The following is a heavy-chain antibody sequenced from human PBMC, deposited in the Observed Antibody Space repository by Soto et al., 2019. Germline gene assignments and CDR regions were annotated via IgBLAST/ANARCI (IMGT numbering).Heavy chain of an antibody. V-gene: IGHV3-64*01. D-gene: IGHD5-18*01. CDR3: ARGPGYDFDY. CDR1: GFTFSSYA. Sequence: EVQLVESGGGLVQPGGSLRLSCAASGFTFSSYAMHWVRQAPGKGLEYVSAISSNGGSTYYANSVKGRFTISRDNSKNPLYLQMGSLRAEDMAVYYCARGPGYDFDYWGQGTLVTVSS. J-gene: IGHJ4*02. CDR2: ISSNGGST.